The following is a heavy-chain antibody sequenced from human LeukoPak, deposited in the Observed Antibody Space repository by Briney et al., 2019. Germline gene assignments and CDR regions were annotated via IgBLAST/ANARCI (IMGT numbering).Heavy chain of an antibody. CDR1: GFTFSSYA. J-gene: IGHJ3*02. CDR3: ARDQNDFWSIGPSLDAFDI. V-gene: IGHV3-21*01. D-gene: IGHD3-3*01. Sequence: PGGSLRLSCAASGFTFSSYAMNWVRQAPGKGLEWVSSISSSSSYIYYADSVKGRFTISRDNAKNSLYLQMNSLRAEDTAVYYCARDQNDFWSIGPSLDAFDIWGQGTMVTVSS. CDR2: ISSSSSYI.